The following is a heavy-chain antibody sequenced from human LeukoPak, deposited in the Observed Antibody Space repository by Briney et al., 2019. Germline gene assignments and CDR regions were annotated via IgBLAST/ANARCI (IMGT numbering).Heavy chain of an antibody. V-gene: IGHV3-48*03. J-gene: IGHJ4*02. Sequence: GGSLRLSCAASGFAFSRYEMNWVRQAPGKGLEWVSYISSSSSTIYYADSVKGRFTISRDNTKNSVYLQMNSLRAEDTAVYYCARVKGSGWYEVDYWGLGTLVTVSS. D-gene: IGHD6-19*01. CDR3: ARVKGSGWYEVDY. CDR2: ISSSSSTI. CDR1: GFAFSRYE.